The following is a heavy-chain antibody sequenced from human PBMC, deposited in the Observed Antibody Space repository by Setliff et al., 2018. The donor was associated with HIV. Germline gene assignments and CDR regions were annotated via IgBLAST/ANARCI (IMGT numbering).Heavy chain of an antibody. D-gene: IGHD3-10*01. V-gene: IGHV3-23*01. CDR2: IGAAAYPT. Sequence: LRLSCAASGFTFRNYAMGWVRQGPGKGLEWVSTIGAAAYPTHYAESVKGRFTISKDNSRNALYLQMNSLTDEDTAVYYCAKVFAFGIDGFDIWGQGTMVTVSS. CDR1: GFTFRNYA. J-gene: IGHJ3*02. CDR3: AKVFAFGIDGFDI.